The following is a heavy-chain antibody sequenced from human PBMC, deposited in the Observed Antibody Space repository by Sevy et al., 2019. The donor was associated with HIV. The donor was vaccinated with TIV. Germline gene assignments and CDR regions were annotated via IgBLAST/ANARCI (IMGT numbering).Heavy chain of an antibody. V-gene: IGHV1-2*07. D-gene: IGHD3-3*01. CDR1: GYTFSDYY. J-gene: IGHJ6*02. CDR3: ARGMSAYLLANGMDV. Sequence: ASVKVSCKAYGYTFSDYYMHWVRQAPGQGLEWMGWISPNRGGTNYAHKFQGRVTMARDTSISTAYMELSSLRSDDTAIYYCARGMSAYLLANGMDVWGQGTTVTVSS. CDR2: ISPNRGGT.